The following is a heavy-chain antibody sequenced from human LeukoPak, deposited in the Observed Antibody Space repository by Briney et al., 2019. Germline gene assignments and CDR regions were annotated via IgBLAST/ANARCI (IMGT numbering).Heavy chain of an antibody. J-gene: IGHJ4*02. CDR1: GFTFSSYA. CDR3: AKRFCSGGSCYYDD. Sequence: GGSLRLSCAASGFTFSSYAMSWVRQAPGKGLEWVSAISGSGGSTYYADSVKGRFTISRDNSKNTLYLQMNSLRAEDTAVYYCAKRFCSGGSCYYDDWGQGTLVTVSS. D-gene: IGHD2-15*01. CDR2: ISGSGGST. V-gene: IGHV3-23*01.